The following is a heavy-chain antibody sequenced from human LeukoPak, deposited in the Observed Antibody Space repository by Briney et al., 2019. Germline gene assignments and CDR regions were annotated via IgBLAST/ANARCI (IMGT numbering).Heavy chain of an antibody. Sequence: SETLSLTCTVSGGSISSYYWSWIRQPAGKGLEWIGRIYTSGSTNYNPSLKSRVTMSVDTFKNQFSLKLSSVTAADTAVYYCARDRGRGLSSGWYANWFDPWGQGTLVTVSS. J-gene: IGHJ5*02. V-gene: IGHV4-4*07. CDR1: GGSISSYY. CDR2: IYTSGST. D-gene: IGHD6-19*01. CDR3: ARDRGRGLSSGWYANWFDP.